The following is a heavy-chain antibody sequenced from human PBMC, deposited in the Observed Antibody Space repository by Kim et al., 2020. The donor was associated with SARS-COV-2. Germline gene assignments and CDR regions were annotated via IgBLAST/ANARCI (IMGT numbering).Heavy chain of an antibody. D-gene: IGHD5-18*01. CDR3: AKGPGYSYGTPYY. Sequence: ADSVKGRFTISRDNSKNTLYLQMNSLRAEDTAVYYCAKGPGYSYGTPYYWGQGTLVTVS. V-gene: IGHV3-23*01. J-gene: IGHJ4*02.